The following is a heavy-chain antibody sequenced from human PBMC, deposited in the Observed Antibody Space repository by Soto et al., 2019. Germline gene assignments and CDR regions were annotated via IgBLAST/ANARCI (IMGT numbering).Heavy chain of an antibody. D-gene: IGHD3-22*01. Sequence: SETLSLTCAIDGGSCSGYYWNWIRLHPGKGLERIGQINQSGSTNYSPSLKSRVTLSVDTSNNQFSLKLNSVTAADTAVYYCARGRYYDSSGYYDAFDIWGQGTMVT. CDR3: ARGRYYDSSGYYDAFDI. CDR2: INQSGST. CDR1: GGSCSGYY. V-gene: IGHV4-34*01. J-gene: IGHJ3*02.